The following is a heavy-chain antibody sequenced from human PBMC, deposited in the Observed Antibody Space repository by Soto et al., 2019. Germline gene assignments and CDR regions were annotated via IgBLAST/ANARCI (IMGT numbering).Heavy chain of an antibody. J-gene: IGHJ5*02. CDR3: AKDSPYSSMDP. D-gene: IGHD6-13*01. CDR1: GFTFSSYG. CDR2: ISYDGSNK. Sequence: LRLSCAASGFTFSSYGMHWVRQAPGKGLEWVAVISYDGSNKYYADSVKGRFTISRDNSKNTLYLQMNSLRAEDTAVYYCAKDSPYSSMDPWGQGTLVTVSS. V-gene: IGHV3-30*18.